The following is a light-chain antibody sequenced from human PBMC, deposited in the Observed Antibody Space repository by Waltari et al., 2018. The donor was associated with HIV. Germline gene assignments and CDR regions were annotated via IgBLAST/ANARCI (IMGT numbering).Light chain of an antibody. CDR3: AAWDDSLSGWV. J-gene: IGLJ3*02. Sequence: QSVVTQPPSASGTPGQRVTISCSGSASNVGGNTVNWYQQHPGAAPKLLIYRNNQRPSGVPDRFSGSKTGTSASLAISGLQSEDEADYYCAAWDDSLSGWVFGGGTRVTVL. CDR2: RNN. CDR1: ASNVGGNT. V-gene: IGLV1-44*01.